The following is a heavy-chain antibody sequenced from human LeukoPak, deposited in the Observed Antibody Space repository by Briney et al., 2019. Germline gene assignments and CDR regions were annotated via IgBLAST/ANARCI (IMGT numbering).Heavy chain of an antibody. D-gene: IGHD3-9*01. CDR2: IYPGDSDT. CDR3: ARHTDYDILTGHRGHYYYMDV. CDR1: GYSFTSYW. V-gene: IGHV5-51*01. J-gene: IGHJ6*03. Sequence: LGESLKISCKGSGYSFTSYWIGWVRQMPGKGLEWMGIIYPGDSDTRYSPSFQGQVTISADKSISTAYLQWSSLKASDTAMYYCARHTDYDILTGHRGHYYYMDVWGKGTTVTISS.